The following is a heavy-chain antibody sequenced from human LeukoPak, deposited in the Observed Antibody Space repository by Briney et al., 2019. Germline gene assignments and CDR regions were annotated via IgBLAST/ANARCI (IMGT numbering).Heavy chain of an antibody. D-gene: IGHD1-20*01. CDR2: FSGSGGST. Sequence: GSLRLSCAASGFTLSSYAMSRVRQASGKGPEWVLAFSGSGGSTYYADSVKGRFTISRENSKNTLYLQMNSLRAEDTAVYYCAKDARYNWNPGYFDYWGQGTLVTVSS. CDR3: AKDARYNWNPGYFDY. CDR1: GFTLSSYA. J-gene: IGHJ4*02. V-gene: IGHV3-23*01.